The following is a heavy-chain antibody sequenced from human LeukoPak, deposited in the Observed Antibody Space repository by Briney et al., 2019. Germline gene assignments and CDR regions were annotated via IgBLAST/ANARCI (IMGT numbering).Heavy chain of an antibody. V-gene: IGHV3-21*01. Sequence: GGSLRLSCAASGFTFSSYSMNWVRQAPGKGLEWVSSISSSSSYIYYADSVKGRFTISRDNAKNSLYLQMNSLRAEDTAVYYCARAPGYYDISTGYQNPDYWGQGTLVTVSS. J-gene: IGHJ4*02. CDR2: ISSSSSYI. CDR1: GFTFSSYS. D-gene: IGHD3-9*01. CDR3: ARAPGYYDISTGYQNPDY.